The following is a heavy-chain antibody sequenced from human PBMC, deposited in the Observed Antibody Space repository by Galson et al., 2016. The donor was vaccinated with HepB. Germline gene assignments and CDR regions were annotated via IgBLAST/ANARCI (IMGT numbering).Heavy chain of an antibody. CDR3: VKDPNWESGC. J-gene: IGHJ4*02. CDR2: INFRGEST. CDR1: GFTFGNHD. Sequence: SLRLSCAASGFTFGNHDMNWVRQAPGKGPEWVSNINFRGESTSYADSVKGRFTISRDNSKNTLYLQMNSLRAEDTAAYYCVKDPNWESGCWGLGTLVIVSS. D-gene: IGHD7-27*01. V-gene: IGHV3-23*01.